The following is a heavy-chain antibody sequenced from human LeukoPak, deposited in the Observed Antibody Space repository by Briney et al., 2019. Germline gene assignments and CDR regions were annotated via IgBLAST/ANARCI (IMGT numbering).Heavy chain of an antibody. CDR1: GFTFDDYA. V-gene: IGHV3-9*01. CDR3: ASGWYGEVDY. D-gene: IGHD6-19*01. Sequence: GRSLRLSCAASGFTFDDYAMPWVRQAPGKGLEWVSGISWNSGSIGYADSVKGRFTISRDNAKNSLYLQMNSLRAEDTALYYCASGWYGEVDYWGQGTLVTVSS. J-gene: IGHJ4*02. CDR2: ISWNSGSI.